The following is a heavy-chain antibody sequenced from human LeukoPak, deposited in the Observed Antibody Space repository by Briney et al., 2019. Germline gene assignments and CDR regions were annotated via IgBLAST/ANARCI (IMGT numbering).Heavy chain of an antibody. D-gene: IGHD3-22*01. CDR3: ARVLYYDSSGYYYGGAYYFDY. CDR1: GASISSYY. CDR2: ISYSGST. V-gene: IGHV4-59*08. Sequence: KPSETLSLTCTVSGASISSYYWSWIRQPPGKGLEWIGYISYSGSTNYNPSLKSRVTISADTSKNQVSLTLSSVTAADTAVYYCARVLYYDSSGYYYGGAYYFDYWGQGTLVTVSS. J-gene: IGHJ4*02.